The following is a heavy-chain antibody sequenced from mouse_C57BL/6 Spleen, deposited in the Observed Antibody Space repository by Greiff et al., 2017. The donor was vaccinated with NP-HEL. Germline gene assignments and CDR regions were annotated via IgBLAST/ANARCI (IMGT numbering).Heavy chain of an antibody. Sequence: LVESGAELARPGASVKMSCKASGYTFTSYTMHWVKQRPGQGLEWIGYINPSSGYTKYNQKFKDKATLTADKSSSTAYMQLSSLTSEDSAVYYCARKTAQATDYWGQGTTLTVSS. CDR2: INPSSGYT. J-gene: IGHJ2*01. CDR3: ARKTAQATDY. V-gene: IGHV1-4*01. D-gene: IGHD3-2*02. CDR1: GYTFTSYT.